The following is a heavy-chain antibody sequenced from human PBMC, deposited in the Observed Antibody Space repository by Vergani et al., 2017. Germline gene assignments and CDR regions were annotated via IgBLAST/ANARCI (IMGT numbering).Heavy chain of an antibody. V-gene: IGHV4-59*11. CDR3: ARGNNQSKYRNSHYYYYGMDV. Sequence: QVQLQESGPGLVKSSETLSLTCSVSFDSIRNLYCNWIRQPPGKGLEWIGSIHYSENTNYNPSLKTRVTISVDTSKNQFSLTLTSVTAADTAVYYCARGNNQSKYRNSHYYYYGMDVWGQGTTVTVSS. CDR2: IHYSENT. J-gene: IGHJ6*02. D-gene: IGHD4-23*01. CDR1: FDSIRNLY.